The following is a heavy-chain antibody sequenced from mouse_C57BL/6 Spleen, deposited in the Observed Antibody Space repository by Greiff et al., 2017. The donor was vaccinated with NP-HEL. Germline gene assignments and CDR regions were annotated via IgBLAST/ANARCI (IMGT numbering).Heavy chain of an antibody. CDR3: ARYLPDGNFAMDY. V-gene: IGHV1-78*01. CDR2: IYPSDGST. CDR1: GYTFTDHP. D-gene: IGHD2-1*01. J-gene: IGHJ4*01. Sequence: QVQLQQSDAELVKPGASVKISCKVSGYTFTDHPINWMKQRPEPGLEWIGYIYPSDGSTKYNEKFNGKATLTADKSSITALIQLNGLTSEDSAVYFCARYLPDGNFAMDYWGQGTSVTVSS.